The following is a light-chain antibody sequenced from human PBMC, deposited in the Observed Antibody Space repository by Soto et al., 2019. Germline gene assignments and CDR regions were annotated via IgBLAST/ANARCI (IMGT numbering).Light chain of an antibody. CDR2: EGS. Sequence: QSALTQPASVSGSPGQSITISCTGTSSDVGSSNLVSWYQQHPGKAPKLMIYEGSKRPSGVSDRFSGSKTGNTAFLTISGLQAEDEGDYYCCSYAGSSTWVFGGGIKLTVL. V-gene: IGLV2-23*01. J-gene: IGLJ3*02. CDR1: SSDVGSSNL. CDR3: CSYAGSSTWV.